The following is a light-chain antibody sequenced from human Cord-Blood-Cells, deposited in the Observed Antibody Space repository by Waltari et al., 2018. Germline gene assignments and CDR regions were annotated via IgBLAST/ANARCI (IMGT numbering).Light chain of an antibody. Sequence: QSDLTQPASVSGPPGQSITISCTGTSSDVGGYNYVSWYQQHPGKAPKLMIYDVSNRPSGVSNRFSGSKSGNTASLTISGLQAEDEADYYCSSYTSSSVVFGGGTKLTVL. CDR1: SSDVGGYNY. V-gene: IGLV2-14*01. J-gene: IGLJ2*01. CDR2: DVS. CDR3: SSYTSSSVV.